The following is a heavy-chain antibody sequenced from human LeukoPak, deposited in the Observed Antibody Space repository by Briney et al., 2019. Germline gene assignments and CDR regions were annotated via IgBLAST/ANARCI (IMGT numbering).Heavy chain of an antibody. CDR3: ARAHGGDDSSGYYYNYYYYMDV. Sequence: ASVTVSCKASGYTFTSYGISWVRQAPGQGLEWMGWISAYNGNTNYAQKLQGRVTMTTDTSTSTAYMELRSLRSDDTAVYYCARAHGGDDSSGYYYNYYYYMDVWGKGTTVTVSS. CDR1: GYTFTSYG. J-gene: IGHJ6*03. CDR2: ISAYNGNT. D-gene: IGHD3-22*01. V-gene: IGHV1-18*01.